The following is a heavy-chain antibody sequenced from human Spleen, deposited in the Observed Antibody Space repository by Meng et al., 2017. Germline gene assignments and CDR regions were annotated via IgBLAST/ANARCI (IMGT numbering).Heavy chain of an antibody. J-gene: IGHJ5*02. V-gene: IGHV3-15*01. CDR1: GINFSTAW. Sequence: EVKLVESGGGLVKPGGSLRLSCATSGINFSTAWITWFRQAPGKGLEWVGRIKSKPDGGTADYGAPVQGRFTISKDDSKNTLYLQMNSLKTEDTAVYYCSTDRSWFDPWGQGTLVTVSS. CDR3: STDRSWFDP. CDR2: IKSKPDGGTA.